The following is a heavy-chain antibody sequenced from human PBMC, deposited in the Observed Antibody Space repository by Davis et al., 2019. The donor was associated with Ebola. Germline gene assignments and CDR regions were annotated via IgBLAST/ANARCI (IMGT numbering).Heavy chain of an antibody. CDR2: INAGNGNT. CDR1: GYTFTSYA. D-gene: IGHD3-10*01. J-gene: IGHJ5*02. CDR3: ARSITMVQGVNFWFDP. Sequence: AASVKVSCKASGYTFTSYAMHWVRQAPGQRLEWMGWINAGNGNTKYSQKFQGRVTITRDTSASTAYMELSSLRSEDTAVYYCARSITMVQGVNFWFDPWGQGTLVTVSS. V-gene: IGHV1-3*01.